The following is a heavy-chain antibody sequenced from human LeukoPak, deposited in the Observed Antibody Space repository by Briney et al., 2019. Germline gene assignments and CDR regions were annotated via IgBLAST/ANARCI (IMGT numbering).Heavy chain of an antibody. CDR1: GFTFSDYY. Sequence: GGSLRLSCVASGFTFSDYYMSWIRQAPGKGLEWVSYISSSGSTIYYADSVKGRFTISRDNAKNSLHLQMNSLRAEDTAMYYCARGISYSGSYFDDWGQGTLVAVSS. D-gene: IGHD1-26*01. CDR2: ISSSGSTI. CDR3: ARGISYSGSYFDD. V-gene: IGHV3-11*01. J-gene: IGHJ4*02.